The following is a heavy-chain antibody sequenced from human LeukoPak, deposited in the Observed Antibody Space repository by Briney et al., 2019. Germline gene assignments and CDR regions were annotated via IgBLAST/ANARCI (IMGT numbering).Heavy chain of an antibody. CDR1: GFIFDDSL. CDR2: ISRDGSTP. CDR3: AKDQGPGSWAVAGY. V-gene: IGHV3-43*01. J-gene: IGHJ4*02. Sequence: GGSLRLSCVASGFIFDDSLMHWVRQAPGKGLEWISLISRDGSTPYYADSVKGRFTISRDNSKNTLYLQMNSLRPEDTAVYYCAKDQGPGSWAVAGYWGQGTLVTVSS. D-gene: IGHD6-19*01.